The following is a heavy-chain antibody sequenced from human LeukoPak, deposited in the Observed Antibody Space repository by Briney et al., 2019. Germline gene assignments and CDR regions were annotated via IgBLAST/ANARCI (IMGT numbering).Heavy chain of an antibody. V-gene: IGHV3-23*01. CDR1: GFTFSTYA. CDR2: ISENGDT. Sequence: PGGSLRLSCAVSGFTFSTYAMTWVRQAPGKGLKWVSAISENGDTYYVDSVKGRFTISRDFSKNTLYLQMNSLRAEDTAVYYCVKLGSGWFGDFWGQGTLVTVSA. D-gene: IGHD6-19*01. CDR3: VKLGSGWFGDF. J-gene: IGHJ4*02.